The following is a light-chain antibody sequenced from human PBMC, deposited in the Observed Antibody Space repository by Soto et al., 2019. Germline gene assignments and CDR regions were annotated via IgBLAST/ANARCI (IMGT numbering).Light chain of an antibody. V-gene: IGKV1-8*01. J-gene: IGKJ5*01. CDR1: QGISSY. Sequence: AIRMTQSPSSLSASTGDRVTITCRASQGISSYLAWYQQKPGKAPKLLIYAASTLQSEVPSRFSGSGSGTDFTLTISCLQSEDFATYYCQQYYSYPITFGQRTRLEIK. CDR2: AAS. CDR3: QQYYSYPIT.